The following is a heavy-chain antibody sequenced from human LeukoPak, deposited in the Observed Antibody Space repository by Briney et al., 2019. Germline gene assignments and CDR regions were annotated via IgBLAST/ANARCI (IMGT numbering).Heavy chain of an antibody. D-gene: IGHD4-17*01. Sequence: SETLSLTCTVSGGSISSYYWSWIRQPAGKGLEWIGRIYNSGSTNYNPSLKSRVTMSVDTSKNQFSLKLSSVTAADTAVYYCAREGPYGDYFDYFDYWGQGTLVTVSS. V-gene: IGHV4-4*07. CDR1: GGSISSYY. J-gene: IGHJ4*02. CDR3: AREGPYGDYFDYFDY. CDR2: IYNSGST.